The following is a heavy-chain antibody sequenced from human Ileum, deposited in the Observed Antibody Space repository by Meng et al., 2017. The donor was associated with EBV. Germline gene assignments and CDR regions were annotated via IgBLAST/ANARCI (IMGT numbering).Heavy chain of an antibody. J-gene: IGHJ4*02. D-gene: IGHD3-3*01. CDR2: IYYSGST. CDR1: GDSISSSNHW. V-gene: IGHV4-39*01. Sequence: LPLHESGPGLVKPSETLSLTCAGSGDSISSSNHWWGWIRQPPGKGLEWVGTIYYSGSTFYNPSLKSRVTISLDTSKNQFSLKVSSVTAADTAVYYCARRYYGVPFDNWGQGTLVTVSS. CDR3: ARRYYGVPFDN.